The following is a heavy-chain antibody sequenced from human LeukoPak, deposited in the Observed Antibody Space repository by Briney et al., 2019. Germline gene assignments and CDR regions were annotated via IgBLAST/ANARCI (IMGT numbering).Heavy chain of an antibody. CDR1: GYTFTSYD. V-gene: IGHV1-8*01. J-gene: IGHJ6*02. CDR2: MNPNSGNT. CDR3: ARGSPSQPKSLRYFDWAYYYYGMDV. D-gene: IGHD3-9*01. Sequence: ASVTVSCKASGYTFTSYDINWVRQATGQGLEWMGWMNPNSGNTGYAQKFQGRVTMTRNTSISTAYMELSSLRSEDTAVYYCARGSPSQPKSLRYFDWAYYYYGMDVWGQGTTVTVSS.